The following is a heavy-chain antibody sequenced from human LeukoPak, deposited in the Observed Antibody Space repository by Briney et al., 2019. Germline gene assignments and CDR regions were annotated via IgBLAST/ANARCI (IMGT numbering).Heavy chain of an antibody. D-gene: IGHD6-13*01. J-gene: IGHJ4*02. V-gene: IGHV3-23*01. CDR3: AKPLIAAAGTNFDY. CDR2: ISVSGGST. Sequence: GGSLRLSGAASGFTFSKYAMSWVRQAPGKRLEWVSGISVSGGSTHYADSVKGRFTISRDDSKNTLYLQMNSLRAEDTAVYYCAKPLIAAAGTNFDYWGQGTLVTVSS. CDR1: GFTFSKYA.